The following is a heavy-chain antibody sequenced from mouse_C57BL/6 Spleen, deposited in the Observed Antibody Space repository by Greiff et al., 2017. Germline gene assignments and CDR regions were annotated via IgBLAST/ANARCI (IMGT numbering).Heavy chain of an antibody. D-gene: IGHD3-1*01. Sequence: DVQLVESGGGLVKPGGSLKLSCAASGFTFSDYGMHWVRQAPEKGLEWVAYISSGSSTIYYADTVKGRFTISRDNAKNTLFLQMTSLRSEDTAMYYCARGLPSLSMDYWGQGTSVTVSS. CDR3: ARGLPSLSMDY. CDR1: GFTFSDYG. V-gene: IGHV5-17*01. J-gene: IGHJ4*01. CDR2: ISSGSSTI.